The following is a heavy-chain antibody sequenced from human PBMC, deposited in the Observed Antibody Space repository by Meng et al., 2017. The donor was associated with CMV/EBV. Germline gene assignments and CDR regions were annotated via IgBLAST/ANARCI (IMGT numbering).Heavy chain of an antibody. Sequence: KVSCKGSGYSFTSYWIGWVRQMPGKGLEWMGIIYPGDSDTRYSPSFQGQVTISADKSISTAYLQWSSLKASDTAMYYCARQSGEGVVVPAAIRYYYGMDVWGQGTTVTVS. CDR1: GYSFTSYW. V-gene: IGHV5-51*01. D-gene: IGHD2-2*01. J-gene: IGHJ6*02. CDR3: ARQSGEGVVVPAAIRYYYGMDV. CDR2: IYPGDSDT.